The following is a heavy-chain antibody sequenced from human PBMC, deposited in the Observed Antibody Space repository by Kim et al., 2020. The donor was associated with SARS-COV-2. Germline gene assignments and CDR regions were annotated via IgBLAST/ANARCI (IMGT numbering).Heavy chain of an antibody. D-gene: IGHD6-13*01. Sequence: YNPTLKSRLTISVDPSKNQFSLKLSSVTAADTAVYYCARLWAAAGPSNYWGQGTLVTVSS. CDR3: ARLWAAAGPSNY. V-gene: IGHV4-39*01. J-gene: IGHJ4*02.